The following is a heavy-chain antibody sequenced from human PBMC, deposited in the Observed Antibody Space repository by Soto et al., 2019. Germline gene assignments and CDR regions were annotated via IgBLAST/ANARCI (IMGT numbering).Heavy chain of an antibody. CDR1: GGTFSSYA. V-gene: IGHV1-69*06. CDR3: ARDGVPLTGTDAAFDI. D-gene: IGHD1-20*01. CDR2: IIPIFGTA. Sequence: QVQLVQSGAEVKKPGSSVKVSCKASGGTFSSYAISWVRQAPGQGLEWMGGIIPIFGTANYAQKVQGRVTVTADKSTSTPYMELSSLRSEDTAVYYCARDGVPLTGTDAAFDIWGQGTTVTVSS. J-gene: IGHJ3*02.